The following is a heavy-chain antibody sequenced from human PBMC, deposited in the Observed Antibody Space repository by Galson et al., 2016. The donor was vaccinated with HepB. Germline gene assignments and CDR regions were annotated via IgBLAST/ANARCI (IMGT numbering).Heavy chain of an antibody. Sequence: SLRLSCAASAFTFTNYGMTWVRQAPGKGLEWVSAISGSGDKTYYADSMRGRFTISRDNSKNMLYLQMNSLTVEDTAVYYCVRDHYDSSGYPYNWFDPWGQGTLVTVSS. D-gene: IGHD3-22*01. CDR2: ISGSGDKT. CDR1: AFTFTNYG. J-gene: IGHJ5*02. V-gene: IGHV3-23*01. CDR3: VRDHYDSSGYPYNWFDP.